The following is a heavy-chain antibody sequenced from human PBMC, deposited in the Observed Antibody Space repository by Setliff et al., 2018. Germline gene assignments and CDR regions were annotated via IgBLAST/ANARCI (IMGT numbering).Heavy chain of an antibody. D-gene: IGHD7-27*01. CDR3: ARVWGDAFEI. CDR1: GYTFIDYN. CDR2: INPKSAGT. Sequence: ASVKVSCKASGYTFIDYNIHWVRQAPGQGLEWMGWINPKSAGTSSAQKFQGRVTMTRDTSISTAYMELSGLRSDDAAVYYCARVWGDAFEIWGQGTMVTVSS. J-gene: IGHJ3*02. V-gene: IGHV1-2*02.